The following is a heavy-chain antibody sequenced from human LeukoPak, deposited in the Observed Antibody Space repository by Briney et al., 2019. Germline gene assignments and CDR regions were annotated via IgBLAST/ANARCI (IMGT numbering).Heavy chain of an antibody. Sequence: GASVKVSCKASGYTFTSYYMHWVRQAPGQGLEWMGIINPSGGSTSYAQKFQGRVTMTRDTSTSTVYMELSSLRSEDTAVYYCARAVGGGSSGWYFYYYYGMDVWGQGTTVTVSS. D-gene: IGHD6-19*01. J-gene: IGHJ6*02. CDR1: GYTFTSYY. CDR2: INPSGGST. V-gene: IGHV1-46*01. CDR3: ARAVGGGSSGWYFYYYYGMDV.